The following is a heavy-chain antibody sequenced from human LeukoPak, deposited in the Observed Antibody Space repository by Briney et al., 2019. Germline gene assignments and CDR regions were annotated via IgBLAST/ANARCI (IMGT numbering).Heavy chain of an antibody. Sequence: ASVKVSCKASGYTFTGYYMHWVRQAPGQGLERMGWVNPNSGGTNYAQKFQGRVTMTRDTTITTAYMEMSGLKSDDTAVYYCARGSAVVGYSRGDAFDLWGQGTMVTVSS. D-gene: IGHD2-2*03. CDR3: ARGSAVVGYSRGDAFDL. J-gene: IGHJ3*01. CDR1: GYTFTGYY. CDR2: VNPNSGGT. V-gene: IGHV1-2*02.